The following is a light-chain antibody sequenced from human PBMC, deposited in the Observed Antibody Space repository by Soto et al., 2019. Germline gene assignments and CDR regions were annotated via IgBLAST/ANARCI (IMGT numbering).Light chain of an antibody. J-gene: IGLJ3*02. CDR2: DNN. Sequence: QAVVTQPPSVSGAPGQRVTISCTGSCSNIGAGYAVHWYQQLPGTAPKLLIYDNNNRPSGVPDRFSGSNSGTSASLAITGLQAEDEADYYCQSYDSTLSAWVFGGGTKLTVL. V-gene: IGLV1-40*01. CDR3: QSYDSTLSAWV. CDR1: CSNIGAGYA.